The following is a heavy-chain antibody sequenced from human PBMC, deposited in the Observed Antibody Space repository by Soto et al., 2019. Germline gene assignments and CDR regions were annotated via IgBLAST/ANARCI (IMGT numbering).Heavy chain of an antibody. CDR3: AKEREGYCSSTSCYGMDV. CDR1: GFTFSCYG. CDR2: ISYDGSNK. D-gene: IGHD2-2*01. Sequence: GGSLSLSCAASGFTFSCYGMHWVRQAPGKGLEWGAVISYDGSNKYYADSVKGRFTISRDNSKNTLYLQMNSLRAEDTAVYYCAKEREGYCSSTSCYGMDVWGQGTTVTVSS. J-gene: IGHJ6*02. V-gene: IGHV3-30*18.